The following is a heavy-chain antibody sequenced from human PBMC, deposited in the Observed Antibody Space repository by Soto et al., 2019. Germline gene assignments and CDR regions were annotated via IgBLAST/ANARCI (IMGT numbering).Heavy chain of an antibody. J-gene: IGHJ6*02. CDR2: TYQSGSA. CDR1: GASISSGGYS. Sequence: TLSVTCAVSGASISSGGYSWTWIRQSPGKGLEWIGYTYQSGSAYYNPSLKSRVTISVDRSKNQFSLNLTSVTAADKAVYYCAREYYGMDVWGQGTTVTVYS. V-gene: IGHV4-30-2*06. CDR3: AREYYGMDV.